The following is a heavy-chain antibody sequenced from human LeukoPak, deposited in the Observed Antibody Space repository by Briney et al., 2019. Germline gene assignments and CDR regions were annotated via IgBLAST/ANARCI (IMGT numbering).Heavy chain of an antibody. CDR3: ASWVMATIGVVDY. D-gene: IGHD5-24*01. V-gene: IGHV1-69*04. CDR1: GGTFSSYA. CDR2: IIPILGIA. J-gene: IGHJ4*02. Sequence: ASVKVSCKASGGTFSSYAISWVRQAPGQGLEWMGRIIPILGIANYAQKFQGRVTITADKSTSTAYMELSSLRSEDTAVYYCASWVMATIGVVDYWGQGTLVTVSS.